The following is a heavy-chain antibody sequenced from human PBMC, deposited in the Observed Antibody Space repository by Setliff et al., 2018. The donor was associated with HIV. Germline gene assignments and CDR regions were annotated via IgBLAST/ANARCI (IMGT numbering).Heavy chain of an antibody. CDR1: GFTVENYY. V-gene: IGHV3-66*04. CDR3: ARHPPNLDWLDP. J-gene: IGHJ5*02. CDR2: VYSGGST. Sequence: GGSLRLSCAASGFTVENYYMSWVRQAPGKGLEWVSVVYSGGSTYYADSVKGRFTISRDIPRNSLYLQMNNLRAADTAVYYCARHPPNLDWLDPWGQGTLVTVSS.